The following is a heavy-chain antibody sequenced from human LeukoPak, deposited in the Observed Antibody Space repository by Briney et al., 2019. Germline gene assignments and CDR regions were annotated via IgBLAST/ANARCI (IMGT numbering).Heavy chain of an antibody. CDR2: IYPGDSDT. J-gene: IGHJ4*02. D-gene: IGHD3-16*02. V-gene: IGHV5-51*01. CDR3: ARKLRLGDLSPPGLDY. Sequence: EDLEISFKCSGYIFTSYWIGWVRPVPGKGLEWMGRIYPGDSDTRYSPSFQGQVTSSVDKSTAYLQWSSLKASETAIYYCARKLRLGDLSPPGLDYWGQGTLVTVSS. CDR1: GYIFTSYW.